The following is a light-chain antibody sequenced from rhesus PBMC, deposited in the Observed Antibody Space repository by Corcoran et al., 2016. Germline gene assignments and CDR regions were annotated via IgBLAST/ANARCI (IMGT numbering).Light chain of an antibody. CDR2: WAS. CDR3: QQYYRPPVT. J-gene: IGKJ4*01. V-gene: IGKV4-1*01. CDR1: QSLLYSSNNKNY. Sequence: DIMMTQSPDSLAVSLGERVTINCKSSQSLLYSSNNKNYLAWYQQKPGQTPKVLIYWASTRESGVPNRFSGRGAGTDFALTISGLEAEDVAVYYCQQYYRPPVTFGGVTKVEIK.